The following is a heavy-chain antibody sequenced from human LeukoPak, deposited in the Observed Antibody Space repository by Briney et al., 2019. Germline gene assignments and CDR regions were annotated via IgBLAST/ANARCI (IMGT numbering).Heavy chain of an antibody. CDR2: ISGSGGST. J-gene: IGHJ6*03. CDR3: AKTTITAPYYMDV. D-gene: IGHD4-11*01. CDR1: GFTLSSYE. Sequence: GGSLRLSCTASGFTLSSYEMSWIRQAPGKGLEWVSAISGSGGSTYYADSVKGRFTISRDNAKKSLYLQTNSLRAGDTAVYYCAKTTITAPYYMDVWGKGTTVTVSS. V-gene: IGHV3-23*01.